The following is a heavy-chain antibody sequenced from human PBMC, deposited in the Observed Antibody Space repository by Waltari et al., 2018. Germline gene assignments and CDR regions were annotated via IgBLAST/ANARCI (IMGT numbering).Heavy chain of an antibody. J-gene: IGHJ4*02. CDR1: GGSIRSRNW. V-gene: IGHV4-4*02. D-gene: IGHD4-17*01. CDR2: IYHSGST. Sequence: QVQLQESGPGLVKPSGTLSLPCAVSGGSIRSRNWWSWVRQPPVKGLEWIGEIYHSGSTNYNPSLKSRVTISVDKSKNQFSLKLGSVTAADTAVYYCARVFHGDYVYYFDYWGQGTLVTVSS. CDR3: ARVFHGDYVYYFDY.